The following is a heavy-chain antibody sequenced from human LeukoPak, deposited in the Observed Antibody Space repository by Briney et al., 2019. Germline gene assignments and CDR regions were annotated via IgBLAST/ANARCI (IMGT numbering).Heavy chain of an antibody. CDR3: ARESGYSSGWYGNWFDP. CDR2: ISGSGDNT. CDR1: GFTFSSYA. V-gene: IGHV3-23*01. Sequence: GGSLRLSCAASGFTFSSYAMNWVRQAPGKGLEWISSISGSGDNTYYADSVKGRFTISRDNSKNTLYLQMNSLRAEDTAVYYCARESGYSSGWYGNWFDPWGQGTLVTVSS. J-gene: IGHJ5*02. D-gene: IGHD6-19*01.